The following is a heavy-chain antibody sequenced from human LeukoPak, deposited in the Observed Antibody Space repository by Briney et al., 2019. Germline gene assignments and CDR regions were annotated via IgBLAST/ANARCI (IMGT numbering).Heavy chain of an antibody. D-gene: IGHD4-17*01. CDR3: ARQIEVTTSSLGY. CDR1: GYTFANYY. CDR2: IHPSGGST. V-gene: IGHV1-46*01. Sequence: ASVKVSCKASGYTFANYYIHWVRQAPGQGLEWMGIIHPSGGSTTFPQKFQGRVTMTRDTSTNIVYMDLSSLTSEDTAVYYCARQIEVTTSSLGYWGQGSLVTVSS. J-gene: IGHJ4*02.